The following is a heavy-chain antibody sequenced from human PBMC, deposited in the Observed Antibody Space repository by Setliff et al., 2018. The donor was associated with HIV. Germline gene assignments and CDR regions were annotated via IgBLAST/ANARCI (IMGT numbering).Heavy chain of an antibody. CDR1: GGTFSSYA. CDR2: IIPIFGTA. CDR3: ARAASGTGWFDP. V-gene: IGHV1-69*05. D-gene: IGHD2-8*02. Sequence: SVKVSCKASGGTFSSYAISWVRQAPGQGLEWMGGIIPIFGTANYAQKFQGRVTITTDESTSTAYMELSSLRSEDTAVYYCARAASGTGWFDPWGQGTQVTVSS. J-gene: IGHJ5*02.